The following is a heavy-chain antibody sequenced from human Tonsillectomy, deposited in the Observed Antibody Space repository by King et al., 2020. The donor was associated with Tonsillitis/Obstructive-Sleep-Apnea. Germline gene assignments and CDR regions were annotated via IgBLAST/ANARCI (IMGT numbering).Heavy chain of an antibody. Sequence: QLVQSGAEVKKPGSSVKVSCKASGGTLSSYAISWVRQAPGQGRAWIGGVIPIFGTANYAQKFQGRVTITADESTSTAYMGLSSLRSEDTAVYYCARVAGYCSSTSCYGGLDSWGQGTLVTVSS. CDR3: ARVAGYCSSTSCYGGLDS. CDR2: VIPIFGTA. CDR1: GGTLSSYA. D-gene: IGHD2-2*01. J-gene: IGHJ4*02. V-gene: IGHV1-69*12.